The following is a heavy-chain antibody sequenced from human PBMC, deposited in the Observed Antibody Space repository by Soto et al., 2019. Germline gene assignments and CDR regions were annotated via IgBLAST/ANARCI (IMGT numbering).Heavy chain of an antibody. CDR2: IYHSGST. CDR1: GDSISRGGYY. CDR3: VGDGAGAYGPGCFGP. V-gene: IGHV4-31*03. J-gene: IGHJ5*02. D-gene: IGHD2-21*01. Sequence: QVQLQESGPGLVKPSQTLSLSCTVSGDSISRGGYYWNWIRQHPRKGLEWIGYIYHSGSTNYNPSLKSRVAISVDTSKNQLSLELTNVTAADTAVYYCVGDGAGAYGPGCFGPWGQGILVTVSS.